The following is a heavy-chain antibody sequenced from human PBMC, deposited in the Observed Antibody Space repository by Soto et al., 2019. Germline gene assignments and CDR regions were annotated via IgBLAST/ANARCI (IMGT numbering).Heavy chain of an antibody. CDR3: ARRRGQPKYAVV. D-gene: IGHD4-4*01. CDR1: GGTPSRYY. V-gene: IGHV4-59*01. J-gene: IGHJ3*01. Sequence: SQTLSLTCSVSGGTPSRYYWRWIRQPPGKGLEWIGYIYYSGGTNYNPSLKSRVTISVDTSKNQFSLKLCSVTAADTAVYFCARRRGQPKYAVVW. CDR2: IYYSGGT.